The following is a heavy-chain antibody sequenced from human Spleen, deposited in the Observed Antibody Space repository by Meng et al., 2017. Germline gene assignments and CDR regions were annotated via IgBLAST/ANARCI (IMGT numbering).Heavy chain of an antibody. CDR1: GGAFSGYC. D-gene: IGHD5-24*01. CDR2: INHSGST. CDR3: ARGPTTMAHDFDY. V-gene: IGHV4-34*01. J-gene: IGHJ4*02. Sequence: GLLLQEAAARLMHSASLSPAIVVAGGAFSGYCWSWIRHPPAKGLGLIGKINHSGSTNYNPSPESRATISVDTAQYNLSLKLSSVTAADSAVDDCARGPTTMAHDFDYWGQGTLVTVSS.